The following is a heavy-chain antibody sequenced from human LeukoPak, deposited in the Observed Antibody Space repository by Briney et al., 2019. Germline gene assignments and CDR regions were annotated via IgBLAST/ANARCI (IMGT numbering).Heavy chain of an antibody. D-gene: IGHD6-13*01. V-gene: IGHV3-7*01. CDR3: ARDGRGISVAGSPYGMDV. J-gene: IGHJ6*02. CDR1: GFTFSIYW. CDR2: IKQDGSEK. Sequence: GGSLRLSCAASGFTFSIYWMSWVRQAPGKGLEWVANIKQDGSEKYYVDSVKGRFTISRDNAKNPLCLQMNSLRAEDTAVYYCARDGRGISVAGSPYGMDVWGQGTTVTVSS.